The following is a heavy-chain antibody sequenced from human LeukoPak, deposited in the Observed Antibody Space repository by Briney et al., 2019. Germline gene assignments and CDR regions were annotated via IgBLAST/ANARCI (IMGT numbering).Heavy chain of an antibody. CDR1: GFTFSSYW. CDR3: ARDDSDSSGYYYPE. V-gene: IGHV3-7*01. D-gene: IGHD3-22*01. J-gene: IGHJ4*02. Sequence: GGSLRLSCAASGFTFSSYWMSWVRQAPGKGLEWVANIKQDGREKYYVDSVKGRFTISRDNAKNSLYLQMNSLRAEDTAVYYCARDDSDSSGYYYPEWGQGTLVTVSA. CDR2: IKQDGREK.